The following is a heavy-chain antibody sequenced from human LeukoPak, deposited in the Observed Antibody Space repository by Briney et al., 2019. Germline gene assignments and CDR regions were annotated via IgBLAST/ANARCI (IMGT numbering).Heavy chain of an antibody. CDR1: GFTFRSYE. J-gene: IGHJ6*04. CDR2: VSSSGSTI. D-gene: IGHD3-10*02. CDR3: AELGITMIGGV. V-gene: IGHV3-48*03. Sequence: GGSLRLSCEDSGFTFRSYEMNWVRQAPGKGLEWVSYVSSSGSTIYYADSVKGRFTISRDNAKNSLYLQMNSLRAEDTAVYYCAELGITMIGGVWGKGTTVTISS.